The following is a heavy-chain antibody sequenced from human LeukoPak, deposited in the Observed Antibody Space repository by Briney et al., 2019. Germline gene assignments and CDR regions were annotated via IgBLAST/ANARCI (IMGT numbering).Heavy chain of an antibody. CDR3: ARYSGYDWDYGMDV. V-gene: IGHV3-30-3*01. CDR1: GFTFSSYA. J-gene: IGHJ6*02. CDR2: ISYDGSNK. Sequence: PGGSLRLSCAASGFTFSSYAMHWVRQAPGKGLEWVAVISYDGSNKYYADSVKGRFTISRDNAKNSLYLQMNSLRAEDTAVYYCARYSGYDWDYGMDVWGQGTTVTVSS. D-gene: IGHD5-12*01.